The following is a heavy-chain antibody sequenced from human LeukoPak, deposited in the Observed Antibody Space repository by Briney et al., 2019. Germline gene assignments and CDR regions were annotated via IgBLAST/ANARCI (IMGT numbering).Heavy chain of an antibody. CDR2: ISAYNGNT. Sequence: ASVKVSCKASGYTFTSYGISWVRQAPGQGLGWMGWISAYNGNTNYAQKLQGRVTMTTDTSTSTAYMELRSLRSDDTAVYYCARARSTYYYDSSGYYRPAASAAFDYWGQGTLVTVSS. V-gene: IGHV1-18*01. CDR1: GYTFTSYG. D-gene: IGHD3-22*01. J-gene: IGHJ4*02. CDR3: ARARSTYYYDSSGYYRPAASAAFDY.